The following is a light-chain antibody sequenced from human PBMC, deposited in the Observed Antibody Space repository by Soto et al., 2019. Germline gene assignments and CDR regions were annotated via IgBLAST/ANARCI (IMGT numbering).Light chain of an antibody. J-gene: IGKJ4*01. CDR1: QSVSSN. Sequence: EIVMTHSPATLSVSPGERNTLSCRASQSVSSNLAWYQQKPGQAPRLLIYGASTRATGIPARFSGSGSGTEFTLTISSLQSEDFAVYYCQQYNNWPPLTCGAETKVDIK. CDR2: GAS. CDR3: QQYNNWPPLT. V-gene: IGKV3-15*01.